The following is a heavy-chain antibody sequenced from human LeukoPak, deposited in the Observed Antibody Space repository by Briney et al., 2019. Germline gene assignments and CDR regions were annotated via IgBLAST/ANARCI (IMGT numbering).Heavy chain of an antibody. D-gene: IGHD3-16*01. V-gene: IGHV4-59*01. CDR1: GGSISSYY. CDR2: IYYSGST. Sequence: PSETLSLTCTVSGGSISSYYWSWIRQPPGKGLEWIGCIYYSGSTNYNPSLKSRVTISVDTSKNQFSLKLSSVTAADTAVYYCARGGPHFDYWGQGTLVTVSS. J-gene: IGHJ4*02. CDR3: ARGGPHFDY.